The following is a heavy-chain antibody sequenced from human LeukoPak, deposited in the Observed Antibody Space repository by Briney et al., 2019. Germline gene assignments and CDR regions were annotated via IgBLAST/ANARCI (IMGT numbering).Heavy chain of an antibody. Sequence: GGSLRLSCTTSGFTFGRFWMSWVRQAPGKGPEWVANIKEDGSERNYVDSVKGRFTISRDNAKNSLYLQMNSLRAEDTAVYYCARDRGSSWSNWFDPWGQGTLVTVSS. CDR2: IKEDGSER. V-gene: IGHV3-7*03. J-gene: IGHJ5*02. CDR1: GFTFGRFW. CDR3: ARDRGSSWSNWFDP. D-gene: IGHD6-13*01.